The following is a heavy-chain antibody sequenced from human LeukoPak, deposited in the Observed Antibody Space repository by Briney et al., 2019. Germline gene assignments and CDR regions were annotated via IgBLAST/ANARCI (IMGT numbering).Heavy chain of an antibody. CDR1: GFIFDDYG. V-gene: IGHV3-20*04. CDR2: INWNGGST. J-gene: IGHJ3*02. Sequence: GGSLRLSCAASGFIFDDYGMSWVRQAPGKGLEWVSGINWNGGSTGYADSVKGRFTISRDNSKNTLYLQMSSLRAEDTAVYYCAKDPRPFDAFDIWGQGTMVTVSS. CDR3: AKDPRPFDAFDI.